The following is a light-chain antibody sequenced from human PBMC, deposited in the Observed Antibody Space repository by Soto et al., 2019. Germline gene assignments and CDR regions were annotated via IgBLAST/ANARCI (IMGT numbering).Light chain of an antibody. Sequence: DIQMTQSPSTLSASVGDRVTITCRASQSIDDWLAWYQQKPGKAPKLLIYKASSLESGVPSRFSGSGSGAEFTLTISSLQPDDLATYYCQQYNSYSWTFGQGTKVEI. J-gene: IGKJ1*01. CDR1: QSIDDW. V-gene: IGKV1-5*03. CDR3: QQYNSYSWT. CDR2: KAS.